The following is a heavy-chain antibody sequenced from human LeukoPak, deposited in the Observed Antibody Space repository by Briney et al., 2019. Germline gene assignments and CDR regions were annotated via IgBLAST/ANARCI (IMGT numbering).Heavy chain of an antibody. D-gene: IGHD6-19*01. CDR2: ISGSGGST. Sequence: GGSLRLSCAASGFTFSSYAMSWVRHAPGKGLEWVSAISGSGGSTYYADSVKGRFTISRDNSKNTAYLQISSLRDEDTALYYCARSFTVSGTRYFDPWGQGTQVTVSS. CDR3: ARSFTVSGTRYFDP. J-gene: IGHJ5*02. CDR1: GFTFSSYA. V-gene: IGHV3-23*01.